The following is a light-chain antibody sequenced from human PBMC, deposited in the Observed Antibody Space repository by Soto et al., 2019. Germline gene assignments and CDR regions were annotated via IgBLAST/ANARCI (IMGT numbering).Light chain of an antibody. V-gene: IGKV3-15*01. J-gene: IGKJ2*01. Sequence: EIVLTQSPAALSVSPGERVTLSCRASQSVSSNLAWYQHKPGQAPRLLIYAASTRATGIPDRFSGSGSGTEFTLTITSLQSEDFAVYYCKQSNNWPRTFGQGTKLEIK. CDR2: AAS. CDR1: QSVSSN. CDR3: KQSNNWPRT.